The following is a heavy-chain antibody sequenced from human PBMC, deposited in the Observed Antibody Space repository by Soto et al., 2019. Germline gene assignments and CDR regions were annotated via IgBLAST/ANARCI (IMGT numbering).Heavy chain of an antibody. V-gene: IGHV3-30-3*01. D-gene: IGHD2-2*01. CDR2: MSHDGSSS. Sequence: RLSCAASGFSFSNYAMHWVRQTPDKGLEWVAVMSHDGSSSFYADSVKGRFTISRDNSKTTLYLQMNSLSTEDTAVYYCARDFPYCGSTSCYSAAPKYWGQGTLVTVSS. CDR3: ARDFPYCGSTSCYSAAPKY. J-gene: IGHJ4*02. CDR1: GFSFSNYA.